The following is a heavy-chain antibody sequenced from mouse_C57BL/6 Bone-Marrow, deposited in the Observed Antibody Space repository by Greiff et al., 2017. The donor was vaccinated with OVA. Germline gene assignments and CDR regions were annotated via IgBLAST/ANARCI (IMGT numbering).Heavy chain of an antibody. J-gene: IGHJ2*01. CDR2: IYPGDGDT. V-gene: IGHV1-82*01. CDR3: ARKAFYDGYYEGGWFDY. D-gene: IGHD2-3*01. CDR1: GYAFSSSW. Sequence: VQLQQSGPELVKPGASVKISCKASGYAFSSSWMNWVKQRPGKGLEWIGRIYPGDGDTNYNGKFKGKATLTADKSSSTAYMQRSSLTSEDSAVYFWARKAFYDGYYEGGWFDYWGQGTTLTVSS.